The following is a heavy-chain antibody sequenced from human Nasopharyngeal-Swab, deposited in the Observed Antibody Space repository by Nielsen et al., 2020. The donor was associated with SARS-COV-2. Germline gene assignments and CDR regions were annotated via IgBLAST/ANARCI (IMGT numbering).Heavy chain of an antibody. J-gene: IGHJ6*02. V-gene: IGHV4-4*07. D-gene: IGHD3-3*01. CDR1: GGSISSYY. CDR2: IYTSGST. CDR3: ARDFWSGYFSERPYGMDV. Sequence: SETLTLTCTASGGSISSYYWSWIRQPAGKGLEWIGRIYTSGSTNYNPSLKSRVTMSVDTSKNQFSLKLSSVTAADTAVYYCARDFWSGYFSERPYGMDVWGQGTTVTVSS.